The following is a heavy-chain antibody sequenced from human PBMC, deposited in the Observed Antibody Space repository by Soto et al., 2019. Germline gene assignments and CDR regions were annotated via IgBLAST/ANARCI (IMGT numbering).Heavy chain of an antibody. CDR2: IYYSGST. V-gene: IGHV4-59*01. CDR3: ARGQIAAAGTISWFDP. D-gene: IGHD6-13*01. J-gene: IGHJ5*02. CDR1: GGSISSYY. Sequence: QVQLQESGPGLVKPSETLSLTCTVSGGSISSYYWSWIRQPPGKGLEWIGYIYYSGSTNYNPSLKSRVTRSVDTSKNQFSLKLSSVTAADTAVYYCARGQIAAAGTISWFDPWGQGTLVTVSS.